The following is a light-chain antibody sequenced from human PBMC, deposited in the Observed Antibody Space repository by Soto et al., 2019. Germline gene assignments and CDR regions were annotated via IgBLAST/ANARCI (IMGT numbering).Light chain of an antibody. CDR3: QQYNNWPYT. J-gene: IGKJ2*01. CDR2: GAS. V-gene: IGKV3-15*01. CDR1: QSVSSN. Sequence: EIVMTQSPATLSVSPGERATLSCRASQSVSSNLAWYQQKPGQAPRLLIYGASTRATGIPARFSGSGSGTEFTLTISSLQYEDFAAYSCQQYNNWPYTFGQGTKLEIK.